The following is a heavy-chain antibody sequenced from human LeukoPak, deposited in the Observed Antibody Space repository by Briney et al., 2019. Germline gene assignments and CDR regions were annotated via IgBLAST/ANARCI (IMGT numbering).Heavy chain of an antibody. CDR2: ISVSGGST. V-gene: IGHV3-23*01. D-gene: IGHD2-21*01. CDR1: GFIFSSYV. J-gene: IGHJ4*02. Sequence: GGSLRLSCAASGFIFSSYVMSWVRQAPGKGLEWVSSISVSGGSTYYADSVKGRFTISRDNSKNTLCPQMNSLRAEDTAVYYCAKDLGGCGTECDSYWGQGTLVTVSS. CDR3: AKDLGGCGTECDSY.